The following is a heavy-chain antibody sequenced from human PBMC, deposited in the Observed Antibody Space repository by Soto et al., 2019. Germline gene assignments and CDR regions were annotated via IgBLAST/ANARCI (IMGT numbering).Heavy chain of an antibody. CDR2: ISYDGSNK. CDR1: GFTFSSYA. CDR3: ARDRGGRDGYNWCVGLDY. D-gene: IGHD5-12*01. Sequence: QVQLVESGGGVVQPGRSLRLSCAASGFTFSSYAMHWVRQAPGKGLEWVAVISYDGSNKYYADSVKGRFTISRDNSKNTLYLQMNSLRAEDTAVYYCARDRGGRDGYNWCVGLDYWGQGTLVTVSS. J-gene: IGHJ4*02. V-gene: IGHV3-30-3*01.